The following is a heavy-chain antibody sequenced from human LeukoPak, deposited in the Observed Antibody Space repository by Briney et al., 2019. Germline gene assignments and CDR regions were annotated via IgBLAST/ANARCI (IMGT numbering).Heavy chain of an antibody. J-gene: IGHJ4*02. D-gene: IGHD3-3*01. Sequence: SETLSLTCTVSGDSISTYYWSWIRQPPGKELEWIGYIYFSGTTKYSPSLKSRVTISVDTPKDQFSLSLSSVTAADTAVYYCARHGPLYDIWSAQFYFDSWGQGTLVTVSS. CDR1: GDSISTYY. V-gene: IGHV4-59*08. CDR2: IYFSGTT. CDR3: ARHGPLYDIWSAQFYFDS.